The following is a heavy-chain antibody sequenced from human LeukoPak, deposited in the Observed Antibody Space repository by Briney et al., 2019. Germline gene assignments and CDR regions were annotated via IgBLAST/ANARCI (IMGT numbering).Heavy chain of an antibody. V-gene: IGHV1-8*01. Sequence: EASVKVSCKAAGYTFTSYDINWVRQATGQGLEWMGWMNPNSGNTGYAQKFQGRVTMTRNTSISTAYMELSSLRSEDTAVYYCARGVAHYYYYYMDVWGKGTTVTVSS. J-gene: IGHJ6*03. CDR3: ARGVAHYYYYYMDV. CDR1: GYTFTSYD. CDR2: MNPNSGNT. D-gene: IGHD2-15*01.